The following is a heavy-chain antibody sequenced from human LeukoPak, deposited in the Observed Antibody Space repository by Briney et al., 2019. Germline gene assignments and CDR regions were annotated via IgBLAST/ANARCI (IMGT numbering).Heavy chain of an antibody. CDR2: IYYSGST. Sequence: SETLSLTCPVSGGSISSGVYSWSWIRQHPGKSLERLGYIYYSGSTYYNPSLKSRVTISVDTSKNQFSLKLSSLTAADTAVYYCARGVRWLQLSYFDYWGQGTLVTVSS. CDR1: GGSISSGVYS. J-gene: IGHJ4*02. D-gene: IGHD5-24*01. V-gene: IGHV4-31*03. CDR3: ARGVRWLQLSYFDY.